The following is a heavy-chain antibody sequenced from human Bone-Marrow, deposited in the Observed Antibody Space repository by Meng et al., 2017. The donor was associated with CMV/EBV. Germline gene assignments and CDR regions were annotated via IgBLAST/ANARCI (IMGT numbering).Heavy chain of an antibody. J-gene: IGHJ4*02. D-gene: IGHD3-3*01. Sequence: ASVKVSCKASGYTFTGYYMHWVRQAPGQGLEWMGWINPNSGGTNYAQKFQGRVTMTRDTSISTAYMELSRLRSDVTALYYCARDLSTNYDFWSGPMGGIDYWGQRTLVTVSS. CDR2: INPNSGGT. CDR3: ARDLSTNYDFWSGPMGGIDY. V-gene: IGHV1-2*02. CDR1: GYTFTGYY.